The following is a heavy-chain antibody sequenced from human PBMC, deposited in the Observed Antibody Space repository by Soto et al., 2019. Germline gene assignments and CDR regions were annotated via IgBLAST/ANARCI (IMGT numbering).Heavy chain of an antibody. D-gene: IGHD5-18*01. CDR3: ARESSYGLVY. Sequence: QVQLVQSGAEVKKPGASVKVSCKASGYTFTSYDINWVRQATGQGLEWMGWMNPNTGNTAXAQKFQGRVTMTRNTXXXXXXXXXXXXRSEDTAXXYCARESSYGLVYWGQGTLVTVSS. J-gene: IGHJ4*02. CDR2: MNPNTGNT. V-gene: IGHV1-8*01. CDR1: GYTFTSYD.